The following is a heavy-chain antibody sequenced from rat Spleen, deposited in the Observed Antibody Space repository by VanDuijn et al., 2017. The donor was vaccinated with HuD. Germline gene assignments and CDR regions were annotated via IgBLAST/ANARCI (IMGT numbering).Heavy chain of an antibody. Sequence: QVQLKESGPGLVQPSQTLSLTCTVAGFSLTSYNVHWVRQPPGKGLEWIGVIWNHGGTDYNSANKSRLSISRDNSKSQVFLNMNRLQTEDSAMYFCARGSVFFDYWGQGVMVTVSS. CDR1: GFSLTSYN. CDR3: ARGSVFFDY. CDR2: IWNHGGT. J-gene: IGHJ2*01. V-gene: IGHV2-41*01.